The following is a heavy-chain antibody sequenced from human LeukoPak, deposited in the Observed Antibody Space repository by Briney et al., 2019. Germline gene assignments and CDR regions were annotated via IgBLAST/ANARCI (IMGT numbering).Heavy chain of an antibody. CDR2: ISGSGGST. D-gene: IGHD2-15*01. V-gene: IGHV3-23*01. CDR3: AKDPEDIVVVVAAFNWFDP. J-gene: IGHJ5*02. Sequence: PGGSLRLSCAASGFTFSSYAMSWVRQAPGKGLEWVSAISGSGGSTYYADSVKGRFTISRDNSKNTLYLQMNSLRAEDTAVYYCAKDPEDIVVVVAAFNWFDPWGQGTLVTVSS. CDR1: GFTFSSYA.